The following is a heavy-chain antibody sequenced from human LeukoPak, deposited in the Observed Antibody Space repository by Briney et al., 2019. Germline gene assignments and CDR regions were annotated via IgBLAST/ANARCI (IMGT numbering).Heavy chain of an antibody. CDR2: IYHSGST. V-gene: IGHV4-59*01. Sequence: PSETLSLTCTVSGGSISSYYWSWIRQPPGKGLEWIGSIYHSGSTNYNPFLRRRVTISADTSKNQFSLKLSSVTAADTAVYYCARSLYYYGSDSFDIWGQGTMVTVSS. D-gene: IGHD3-10*01. CDR1: GGSISSYY. CDR3: ARSLYYYGSDSFDI. J-gene: IGHJ3*02.